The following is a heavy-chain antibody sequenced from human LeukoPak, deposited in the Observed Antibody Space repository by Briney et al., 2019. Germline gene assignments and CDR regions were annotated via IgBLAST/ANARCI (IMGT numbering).Heavy chain of an antibody. V-gene: IGHV5-51*01. CDR2: IYPGDSDT. CDR1: GYSFTSYW. D-gene: IGHD6-13*01. J-gene: IGHJ5*02. CDR3: ARAARIAAAPWFDP. Sequence: GESLKISCKGSGYSFTSYWIGGVRQMPGKGLEWMGIIYPGDSDTRYSPSFQGRVTISADKSISTAYLQWSSLKASDTAMYYCARAARIAAAPWFDPWGQGTLVTVSS.